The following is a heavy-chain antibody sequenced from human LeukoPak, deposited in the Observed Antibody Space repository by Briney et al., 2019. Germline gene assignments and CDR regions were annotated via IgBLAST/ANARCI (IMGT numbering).Heavy chain of an antibody. CDR1: GFTFSSYA. Sequence: GGSLRLSCAASGFTFSSYAMTWVRQAPGKGLEWVSVNYNSGSTYYADSVKGRFTISRDNSKNTMYLQMNSLKGEDTAVYYCARRPNPPGRIDHWGQGTLVAVSS. J-gene: IGHJ4*02. D-gene: IGHD1-14*01. CDR3: ARRPNPPGRIDH. V-gene: IGHV3-66*04. CDR2: NYNSGST.